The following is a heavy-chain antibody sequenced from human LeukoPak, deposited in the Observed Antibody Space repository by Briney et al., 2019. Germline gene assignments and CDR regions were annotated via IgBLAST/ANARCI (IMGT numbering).Heavy chain of an antibody. CDR3: ARGSRYYGLGSHRNWFDP. CDR2: INHSGST. D-gene: IGHD3-10*01. V-gene: IGHV4-34*01. Sequence: SETLSLTCAVYGGSFSGYYWSWIRQPPGKGLEWIGEINHSGSTNYNPSLKSRVTISVDTSKNQFSLKLSSVTAADTAVYYCARGSRYYGLGSHRNWFDPWGQGTLVTVSS. J-gene: IGHJ5*02. CDR1: GGSFSGYY.